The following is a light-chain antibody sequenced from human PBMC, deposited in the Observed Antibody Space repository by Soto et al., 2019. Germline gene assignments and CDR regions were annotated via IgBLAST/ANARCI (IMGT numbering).Light chain of an antibody. V-gene: IGLV2-14*01. CDR1: SSDVGGYNY. CDR2: EVN. CDR3: SSHTTSGILI. Sequence: QSALTQPASVSGSPGQSITISCTGTSSDVGGYNYVSWYQQHPGKAPKLMIYEVNNRPSGVSNRFSGSKSGNTASLTISGLQAEDEAYYYCSSHTTSGILIFGGGTKLTVL. J-gene: IGLJ2*01.